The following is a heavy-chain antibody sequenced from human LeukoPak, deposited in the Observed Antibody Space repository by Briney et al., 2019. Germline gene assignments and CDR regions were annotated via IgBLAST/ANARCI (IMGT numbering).Heavy chain of an antibody. CDR2: INSDGSST. V-gene: IGHV3-74*01. CDR3: ARVGDYYGSGSYYIPYYFDY. D-gene: IGHD3-10*01. J-gene: IGHJ4*02. Sequence: GGSLRLSCAASGFTFSSYWMHWVRQAPGKGLVWVSRINSDGSSTSYADSVKGRFTISRDNAKNTLYLQMNSLRAEDTAVYYCARVGDYYGSGSYYIPYYFDYWGQGTLVTVSS. CDR1: GFTFSSYW.